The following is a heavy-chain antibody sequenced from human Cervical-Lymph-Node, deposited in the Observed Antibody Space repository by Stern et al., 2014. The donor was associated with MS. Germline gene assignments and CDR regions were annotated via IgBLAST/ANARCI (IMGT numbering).Heavy chain of an antibody. V-gene: IGHV3-33*01. J-gene: IGHJ4*02. D-gene: IGHD2-15*01. CDR1: GFTFSSYG. CDR3: ARDRHDLGYCSGGSCYLPDY. CDR2: IWYDGRNK. Sequence: VQLEESGGGVVQPGRSLRLSCAASGFTFSSYGMHWVRQAPGKGLEWVAVIWYDGRNKYYAGSVKGRFTISRDKSKNTLYLQMNSLRAEDTAVYYCARDRHDLGYCSGGSCYLPDYWGQGTLVTVSS.